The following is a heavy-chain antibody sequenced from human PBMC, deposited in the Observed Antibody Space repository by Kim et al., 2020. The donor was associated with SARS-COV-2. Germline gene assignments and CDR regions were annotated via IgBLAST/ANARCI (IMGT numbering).Heavy chain of an antibody. Sequence: SVKVSCKASGGTFSSYAISWVRQAPGQGLEWMGGIIPIFGTANYAQKFQGTGTIPADESTSTAYMGLSCLRSEDTAVYYCAREEACGGDCLIDYWGQGTLVTVSS. J-gene: IGHJ4*02. CDR2: IIPIFGTA. CDR1: GGTFSSYA. CDR3: AREEACGGDCLIDY. V-gene: IGHV1-69*13. D-gene: IGHD2-21*02.